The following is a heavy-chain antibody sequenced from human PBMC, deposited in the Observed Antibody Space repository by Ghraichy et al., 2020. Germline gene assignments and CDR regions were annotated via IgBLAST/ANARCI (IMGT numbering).Heavy chain of an antibody. CDR1: GYTFTSYA. J-gene: IGHJ6*02. D-gene: IGHD2-2*01. CDR3: ARSPPELGYCSSTSCNKNYYGMDV. Sequence: ASVKVSCKASGYTFTSYAMHWVRQAPGQRLEWMGWINAGNGNTKYSQKFQGRVTITRDTSASTAYMELSSLRSEDTAVYYCARSPPELGYCSSTSCNKNYYGMDVWGQGTTVTVSS. V-gene: IGHV1-3*01. CDR2: INAGNGNT.